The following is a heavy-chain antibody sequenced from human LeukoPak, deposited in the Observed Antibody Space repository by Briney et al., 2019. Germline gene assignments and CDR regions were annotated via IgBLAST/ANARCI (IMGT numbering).Heavy chain of an antibody. CDR3: ARGLTTHDY. CDR1: GFTVSSNY. J-gene: IGHJ4*02. CDR2: IYSGGST. Sequence: GGSLRLSCVASGFTVSSNYMSWVRQAPGKGLEWASVIYSGGSTYYADSVRGRFTISRDTSKNTLYLQMNSLRAEDTAVYYCARGLTTHDYWGQGTLVTVSS. V-gene: IGHV3-53*01. D-gene: IGHD4-17*01.